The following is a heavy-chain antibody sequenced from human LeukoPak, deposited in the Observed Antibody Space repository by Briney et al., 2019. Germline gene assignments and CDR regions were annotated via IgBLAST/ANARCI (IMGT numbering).Heavy chain of an antibody. Sequence: SETLSLTCTVSGGSISSYYWSWIRQPPGKGLEWIGYIYYSGSANYNPSLKSRVTISVDTSKNQFSLKLSSVTAADTAVYYCARGPIMVGIDYWGQGTLVTVSS. CDR1: GGSISSYY. D-gene: IGHD2-21*01. J-gene: IGHJ4*02. CDR3: ARGPIMVGIDY. V-gene: IGHV4-59*01. CDR2: IYYSGSA.